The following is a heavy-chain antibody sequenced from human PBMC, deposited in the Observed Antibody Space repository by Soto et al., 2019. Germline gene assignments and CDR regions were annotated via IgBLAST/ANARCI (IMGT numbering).Heavy chain of an antibody. CDR1: GFTFSSYG. J-gene: IGHJ4*02. Sequence: QVQLVESGGGVVQPGRSLRLSCAASGFTFSSYGMHWVRQAPGKGLEWVAVIWYDGSNKYYADSVKGRFTISRDNSKNTLYLQMNSLRAEDTAVYYCAVTIFGVVTRYWGRGTLVTVSS. V-gene: IGHV3-33*01. CDR3: AVTIFGVVTRY. CDR2: IWYDGSNK. D-gene: IGHD3-3*01.